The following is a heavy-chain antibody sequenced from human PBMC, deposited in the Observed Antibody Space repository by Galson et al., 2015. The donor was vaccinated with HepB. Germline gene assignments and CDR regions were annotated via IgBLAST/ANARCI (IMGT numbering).Heavy chain of an antibody. CDR2: IKQDGTEK. J-gene: IGHJ4*02. CDR3: ASLRTYETRGYDYDF. V-gene: IGHV3-7*01. CDR1: AFPFSDFL. D-gene: IGHD3-22*01. Sequence: SLRLSCAASAFPFSDFLMSWVRQPPGKGLEWVATIKQDGTEKFYVDSVKGRFVISRDNAKSSLYLQMSNLRADDTAVYYCASLRTYETRGYDYDFWGQGTLVTVSS.